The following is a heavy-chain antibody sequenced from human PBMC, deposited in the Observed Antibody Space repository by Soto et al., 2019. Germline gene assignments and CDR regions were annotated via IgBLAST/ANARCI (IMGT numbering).Heavy chain of an antibody. Sequence: ASVKVSCKASGYTFTSYAMHWVRQAPGQRLEWMGWINAGNGNTKYSQKFQGRVTITRDTSASTAYMELSSLRSEDTAVYYYARKRDGRLQDTNDAFDIWGQGTMVTVSS. J-gene: IGHJ3*02. D-gene: IGHD4-4*01. CDR1: GYTFTSYA. V-gene: IGHV1-3*01. CDR2: INAGNGNT. CDR3: ARKRDGRLQDTNDAFDI.